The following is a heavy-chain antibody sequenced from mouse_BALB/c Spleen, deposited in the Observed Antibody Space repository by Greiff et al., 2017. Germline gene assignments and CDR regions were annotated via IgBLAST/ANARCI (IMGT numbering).Heavy chain of an antibody. CDR3: ARGGYGNYSYAMDY. Sequence: QVQLKESGPGLVAPSQSLSITCTVSGFSLTSYGVHWVRQPPGKGLEWLGVIWAGGSPNYNSALMSRLSISKDNSKSQVFLKMNSLQTDDTAMYYCARGGYGNYSYAMDYWGQGTSVTVSS. CDR2: IWAGGSP. CDR1: GFSLTSYG. J-gene: IGHJ4*01. D-gene: IGHD2-1*01. V-gene: IGHV2-9*02.